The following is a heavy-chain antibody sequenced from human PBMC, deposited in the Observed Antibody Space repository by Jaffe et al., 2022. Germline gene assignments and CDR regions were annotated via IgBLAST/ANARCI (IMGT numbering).Heavy chain of an antibody. D-gene: IGHD3-9*01. CDR2: ISWDGGST. CDR3: AKDTVLRYFGGVMDV. J-gene: IGHJ6*03. V-gene: IGHV3-43D*04. CDR1: GFTFDDYA. Sequence: EVQLVESGGVVVQPGGSLRLSCAASGFTFDDYAMHWVRQAPGKGLEWVSLISWDGGSTYYADSVKGRFTISRDNSKNSLYLQMNSLRAEDTALYYCAKDTVLRYFGGVMDVWGKGTTVTVSS.